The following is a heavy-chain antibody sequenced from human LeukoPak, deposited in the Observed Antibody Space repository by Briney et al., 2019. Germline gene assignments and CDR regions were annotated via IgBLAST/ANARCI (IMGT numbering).Heavy chain of an antibody. CDR3: SKGFFN. CDR2: IRNDGSAK. CDR1: GFSFSTYG. Sequence: PGGSLRLSCTASGFSFSTYGMFWVRQAPGKGLEWVSFIRNDGSAKSYADSVKGRFTISRDNFKNMVYLQMSSLSSDDTAVYYCSKGFFNWGQGTLVTVSS. J-gene: IGHJ4*02. V-gene: IGHV3-30*02. D-gene: IGHD3-3*01.